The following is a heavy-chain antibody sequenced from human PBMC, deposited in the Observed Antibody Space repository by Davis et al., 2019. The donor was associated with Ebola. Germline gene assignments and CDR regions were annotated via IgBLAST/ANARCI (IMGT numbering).Heavy chain of an antibody. CDR3: ARVRIFGVAPDYYYGMDV. V-gene: IGHV5-10-1*01. J-gene: IGHJ6*02. CDR1: WYSFTSYG. D-gene: IGHD3-3*01. Sequence: EAPKTPRKGSWYSFTSYGIGWVRQRPGKGLVWVRKSEAWYTYTDYSPSFEGHVSISADKSISTAYLQWSSLKASDTAMYYCARVRIFGVAPDYYYGMDVWGQGTTVTVSS. CDR2: SEAWYTYT.